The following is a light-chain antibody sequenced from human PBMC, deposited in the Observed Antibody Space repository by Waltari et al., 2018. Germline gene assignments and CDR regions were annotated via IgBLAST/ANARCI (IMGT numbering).Light chain of an antibody. CDR2: DAS. CDR3: QQYEDLPFT. V-gene: IGKV1-33*01. CDR1: QDINNY. J-gene: IGKJ4*01. Sequence: DIQMTQSPSSLSASVGDRVTITCQASQDINNYLNWYQQKPGKAPKLLIYDASNLETGVTSRFSGSGSGTYFTFTISSLQPEDIATFYCQQYEDLPFTFGGGTKVEIK.